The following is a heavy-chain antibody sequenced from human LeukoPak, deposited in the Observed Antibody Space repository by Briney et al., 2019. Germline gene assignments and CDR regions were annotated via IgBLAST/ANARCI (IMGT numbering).Heavy chain of an antibody. V-gene: IGHV3-9*01. J-gene: IGHJ6*02. CDR2: ISWNSGSI. Sequence: PGGSLRLSCAASGFTFDDYAMHWVRQAPGRGLEWVSGISWNSGSIGYADSVKGRFTISRDNAKNSLYLQMNSLRAEDTALCYCAKDIGYYDSSGYYYYYYGIDVWGQGTTVTVSS. D-gene: IGHD3-22*01. CDR3: AKDIGYYDSSGYYYYYYGIDV. CDR1: GFTFDDYA.